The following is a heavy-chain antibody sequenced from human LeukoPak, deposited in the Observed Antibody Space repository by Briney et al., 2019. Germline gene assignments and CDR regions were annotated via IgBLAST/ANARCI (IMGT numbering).Heavy chain of an antibody. CDR1: GFTFSGSA. CDR2: IRSKANSYAT. D-gene: IGHD1-14*01. CDR3: TSRGPEGYYYMDV. J-gene: IGHJ6*03. V-gene: IGHV3-73*01. Sequence: GGSLRLSCAASGFTFSGSAMHWVRQASGKGREWVGRIRSKANSYATAYAASVKGRFTISRDDSKNTAYLQMNSLKTEDTAVYYCTSRGPEGYYYMDVWGKGTTVTVSS.